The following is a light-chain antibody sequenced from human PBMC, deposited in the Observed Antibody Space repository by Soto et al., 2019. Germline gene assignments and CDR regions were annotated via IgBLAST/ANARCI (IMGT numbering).Light chain of an antibody. J-gene: IGKJ2*01. CDR3: QQYGASPIYT. CDR2: GAS. Sequence: EIVLTQSPGTLSLSPGERATLSCRASQSISNTFLAWYQQKPGQAPRLLIYGASSRATGTPERFSGSGSGTEFTISISRLQPEDFAVYYCQQYGASPIYTFGQGTKLEIK. CDR1: QSISNTF. V-gene: IGKV3-20*01.